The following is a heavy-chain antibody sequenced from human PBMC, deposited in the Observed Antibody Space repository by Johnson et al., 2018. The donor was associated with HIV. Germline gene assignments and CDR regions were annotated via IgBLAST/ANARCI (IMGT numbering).Heavy chain of an antibody. D-gene: IGHD1-26*01. Sequence: QVQLVESGGGVVQSGRSLRLSCAASGFSFSIYGMHWVRQAPGKGLEWVAGTSYDGSNKYYADSVKGRFAVSRDDSKNTLYLQMSSLRVEDTAVYYCAKPKSSDQNSGSYVSDAVDIWGQGTMVTVSS. CDR3: AKPKSSDQNSGSYVSDAVDI. CDR1: GFSFSIYG. CDR2: TSYDGSNK. J-gene: IGHJ3*02. V-gene: IGHV3-30*18.